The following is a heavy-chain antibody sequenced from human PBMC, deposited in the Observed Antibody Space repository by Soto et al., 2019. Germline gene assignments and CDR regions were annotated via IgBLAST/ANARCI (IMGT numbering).Heavy chain of an antibody. CDR2: IYYSGST. V-gene: IGHV4-39*01. Sequence: SETLSLTCTVSGGSIRSGNYYWGWIRQPPGKGLEWIGSIYYSGSTYYNPSLKSRVTISVDTSKNQFSLKLNSVTAADTAVYYCVRGSGGSYPWGQGTLVTVSS. CDR3: VRGSGGSYP. J-gene: IGHJ4*02. D-gene: IGHD1-26*01. CDR1: GGSIRSGNYY.